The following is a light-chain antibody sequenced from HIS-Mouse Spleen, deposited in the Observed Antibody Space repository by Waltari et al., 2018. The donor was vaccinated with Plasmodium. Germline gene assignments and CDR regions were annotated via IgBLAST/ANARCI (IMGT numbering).Light chain of an antibody. CDR2: AAS. V-gene: IGKV1-8*01. CDR1: QGISSY. J-gene: IGKJ4*01. Sequence: AIRMTQSPSSFSASPGDRVTITCRASQGISSYLAWSQQKPGKAPKLLIYAASTLQSGVPSRFSGSGSGTEFTLTISCLQSEDFATYYCQQYYSYPRTFGGGTKVEIK. CDR3: QQYYSYPRT.